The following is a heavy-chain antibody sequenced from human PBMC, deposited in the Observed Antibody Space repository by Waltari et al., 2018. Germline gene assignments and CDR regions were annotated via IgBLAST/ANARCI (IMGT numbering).Heavy chain of an antibody. V-gene: IGHV4-39*01. CDR3: ASLYYDSSGYYPYAEYFQH. CDR1: GGSISSSSYY. CDR2: IYYSGST. J-gene: IGHJ1*01. Sequence: QLQLQESGPGLVKPSETLSLTCTVSGGSISSSSYYWGWIRQPPGKGLEWIGSIYYSGSTCSNRSLEIRVTLFVDTSKNQFSLRLSSVTAAETAVDYCASLYYDSSGYYPYAEYFQHWGQGTLVTVSS. D-gene: IGHD3-22*01.